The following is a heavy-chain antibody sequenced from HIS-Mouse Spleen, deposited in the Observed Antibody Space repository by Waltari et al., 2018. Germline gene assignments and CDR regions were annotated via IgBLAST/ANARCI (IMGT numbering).Heavy chain of an antibody. Sequence: QVQLVQSGAEVKKPGASGKVPCKASGYTFTGYYLHWGRQAPGQGLEWMGWINPNSGGTNDAQKFQGRVTMTRDTSISTAYMELSRLRSDDTAVYYCARYSNYVAFDIWGQGTMVTVSS. CDR3: ARYSNYVAFDI. J-gene: IGHJ3*02. V-gene: IGHV1-2*02. CDR2: INPNSGGT. D-gene: IGHD4-4*01. CDR1: GYTFTGYY.